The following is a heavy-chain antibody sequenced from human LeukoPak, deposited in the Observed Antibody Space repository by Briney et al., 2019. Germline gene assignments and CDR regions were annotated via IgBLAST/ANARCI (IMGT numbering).Heavy chain of an antibody. V-gene: IGHV3-23*01. CDR3: AKDRLQPTGNWFDP. Sequence: GGSLRLSCAASGFTFSSYAMSWVRQAPGKGLEWVSAISGSGGSTYYADSVKGRFTISRDNSKDTLYLQMNSLRAEDTAVYYCAKDRLQPTGNWFDPWGQGTLVTVSS. D-gene: IGHD1-1*01. CDR1: GFTFSSYA. CDR2: ISGSGGST. J-gene: IGHJ5*02.